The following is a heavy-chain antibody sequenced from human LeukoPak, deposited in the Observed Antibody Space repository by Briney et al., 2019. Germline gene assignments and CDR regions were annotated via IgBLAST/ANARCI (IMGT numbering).Heavy chain of an antibody. CDR3: ARGGAHSSSNCDY. J-gene: IGHJ4*02. CDR1: GFTFSDYG. Sequence: PGGSLRLSCAASGFTFSDYGMHWVRQAPGKGLEWVTVISYDGSNKYHGDSVKGRFTISRDNSKNTLYLQMNSLRVEDTAVYYCARGGAHSSSNCDYWGQGTLVTVSS. V-gene: IGHV3-30*03. D-gene: IGHD6-13*01. CDR2: ISYDGSNK.